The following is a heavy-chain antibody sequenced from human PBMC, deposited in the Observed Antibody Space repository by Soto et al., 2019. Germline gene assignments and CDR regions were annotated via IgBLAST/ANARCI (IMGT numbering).Heavy chain of an antibody. CDR3: ARGDSAAYYYCIDV. Sequence: SETRSLTGTVSGGYISSAGYYWSWIRQHPEKGLEWIGYIYYSGSTYYNPSLKSRVTISVDTSKNQFSLKLRSVTAADTAVHYCARGDSAAYYYCIDVCGKGTTVTVSS. D-gene: IGHD2-21*02. CDR2: IYYSGST. CDR1: GGYISSAGYY. J-gene: IGHJ6*04. V-gene: IGHV4-31*03.